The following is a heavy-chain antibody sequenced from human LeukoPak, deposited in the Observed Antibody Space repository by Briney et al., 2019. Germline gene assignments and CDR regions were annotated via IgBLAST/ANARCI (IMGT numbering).Heavy chain of an antibody. CDR1: GFTFSSYA. D-gene: IGHD5-18*01. CDR3: AKVQEAGYSYGSTDY. J-gene: IGHJ4*02. V-gene: IGHV3-23*01. Sequence: GGSLRLSCAASGFTFSSYAMSWVRQAPGKGLEWVSAISGSGGSTYYADSVKGRFTISRDNSKNTLYLQMNSLRAEDTAVYYCAKVQEAGYSYGSTDYWGQGTLATVSS. CDR2: ISGSGGST.